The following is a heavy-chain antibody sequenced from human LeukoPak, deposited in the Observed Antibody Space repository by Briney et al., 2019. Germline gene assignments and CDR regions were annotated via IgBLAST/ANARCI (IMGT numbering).Heavy chain of an antibody. CDR3: AIDSAFYYIDV. J-gene: IGHJ6*03. D-gene: IGHD3-10*01. CDR1: GFTFNNYG. V-gene: IGHV3-30*02. CDR2: IRYNGNNQ. Sequence: GGSLRLSCAASGFTFNNYGMHWVRQAPGKGLEWVAFIRYNGNNQYYADSVKGRFTISRDNSKNTLYLQMNSLKGDDTAVYYCAIDSAFYYIDVWGKGTTVIISS.